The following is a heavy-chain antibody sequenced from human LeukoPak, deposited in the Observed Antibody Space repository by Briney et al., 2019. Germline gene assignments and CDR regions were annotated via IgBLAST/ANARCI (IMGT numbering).Heavy chain of an antibody. J-gene: IGHJ4*02. CDR2: IYYSGST. Sequence: SETLSLTCTVSGGSISSSSYYWGWIRQPPGKGLEWIGSIYYSGSTYYNPSLKSRVTISVDTSKNQFSLKLSSVTAADTAVYYCARVNPFGGPPYYYWGQGTLVTVSS. CDR1: GGSISSSSYY. V-gene: IGHV4-39*01. CDR3: ARVNPFGGPPYYY. D-gene: IGHD3-16*01.